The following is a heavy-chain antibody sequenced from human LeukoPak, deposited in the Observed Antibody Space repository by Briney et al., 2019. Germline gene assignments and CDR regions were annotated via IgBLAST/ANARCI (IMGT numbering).Heavy chain of an antibody. V-gene: IGHV3-23*01. CDR2: ISGSAITT. CDR1: GFTFSRYR. CDR3: AKVSTWSKYYFDY. D-gene: IGHD6-13*01. Sequence: GGSLRLSCAASGFTFSRYRMNWVRQAPGKGLEWVSTISGSAITTYYADSVTGRFTISRDNSKNTLYLQMNSLRAEDTAVYYCAKVSTWSKYYFDYWGQGTLVTVSS. J-gene: IGHJ4*02.